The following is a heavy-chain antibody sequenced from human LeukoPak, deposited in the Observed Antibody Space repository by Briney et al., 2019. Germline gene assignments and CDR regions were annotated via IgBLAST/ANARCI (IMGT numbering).Heavy chain of an antibody. J-gene: IGHJ4*02. CDR3: ARGRYSSGWYPTYYFDY. CDR1: GGSFSGYY. CDR2: INHSGST. Sequence: PSETLSLTCAVYGGSFSGYYWSWIRQPPGKGLEWIGEINHSGSTNYNPSLKSRVTISVDTSKNQFSLKLSSVTAADTAVYYCARGRYSSGWYPTYYFDYWGQGTLVTVSS. V-gene: IGHV4-34*01. D-gene: IGHD6-19*01.